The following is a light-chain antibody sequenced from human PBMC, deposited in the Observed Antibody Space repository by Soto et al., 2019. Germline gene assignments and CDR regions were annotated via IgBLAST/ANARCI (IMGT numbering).Light chain of an antibody. Sequence: EIVMTQSPATLSVSPGERATLSCRASQTVSRNLGWYQQKPGQAPRLLIYGASTRVTGIPARFSGSGSGTEFTLTISSLQSEDFAVYYCQQYNKWPPYTFGQGTKVEIK. CDR3: QQYNKWPPYT. CDR2: GAS. V-gene: IGKV3-15*01. CDR1: QTVSRN. J-gene: IGKJ2*01.